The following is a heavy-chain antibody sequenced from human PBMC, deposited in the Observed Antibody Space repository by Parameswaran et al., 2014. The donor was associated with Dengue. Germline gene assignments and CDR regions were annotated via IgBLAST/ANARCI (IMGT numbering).Heavy chain of an antibody. J-gene: IGHJ4*02. CDR2: IYYSGST. CDR3: AREGEDTAMEN. V-gene: IGHV4-31*03. CDR1: GGSISSGGYY. D-gene: IGHD5-18*01. Sequence: ASETLSLTCTVSGGSISSGGYYWSWIRQHPGKGLEWIGYIYYSGSTYYNPSLKSRVTISVDTSKNQFSLKLSSVTAADTAVYYCAREGEDTAMENWGQGTLVTVSS.